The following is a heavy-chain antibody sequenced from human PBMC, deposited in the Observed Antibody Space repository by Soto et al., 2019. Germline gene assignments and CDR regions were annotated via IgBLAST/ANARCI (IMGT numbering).Heavy chain of an antibody. CDR3: ARNTLP. D-gene: IGHD3-3*01. CDR1: RGSINNSY. V-gene: IGHV4-59*01. J-gene: IGHJ5*02. CDR2: IHYTGTT. Sequence: SETLSLTCTVSRGSINNSYWTWIRQHPGKRLEWIGYIHYTGTTNYNPSLKSRVTMSVDTSKNQFSLKLSSVTAADTAVYYCARNTLPWRHGPPVTV.